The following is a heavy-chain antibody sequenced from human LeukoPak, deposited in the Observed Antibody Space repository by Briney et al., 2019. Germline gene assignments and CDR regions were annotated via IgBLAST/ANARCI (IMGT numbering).Heavy chain of an antibody. CDR3: ASGGIHPYYFDN. D-gene: IGHD5-18*01. CDR1: GGSISSGGYY. CDR2: IYYSGST. V-gene: IGHV4-31*03. J-gene: IGHJ4*02. Sequence: SETLSLTCTVSGGSISSGGYYWRWIRQHPGKGLEWIGFIYYSGSTYYNPSLKSRVSFSVDTSKNQFSLKLSSVTAADTAVYYCASGGIHPYYFDNWGQGTLVTVSS.